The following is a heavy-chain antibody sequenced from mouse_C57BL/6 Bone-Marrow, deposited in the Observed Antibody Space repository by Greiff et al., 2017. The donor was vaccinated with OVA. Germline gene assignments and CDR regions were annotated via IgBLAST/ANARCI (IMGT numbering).Heavy chain of an antibody. J-gene: IGHJ3*01. D-gene: IGHD2-4*01. Sequence: EVQRVESGGGLVQPKGSLKLSCAASGFTFNTYAMHWVRQAPGTGLEWVARIRSKSSNYATYYADSVKDRFTISRDDSQSMLYLQMNNLKTEDTAMYYCVRPIYYDYEGAWFAYWGQGTPVTVSA. CDR2: IRSKSSNYAT. CDR1: GFTFNTYA. CDR3: VRPIYYDYEGAWFAY. V-gene: IGHV10-3*01.